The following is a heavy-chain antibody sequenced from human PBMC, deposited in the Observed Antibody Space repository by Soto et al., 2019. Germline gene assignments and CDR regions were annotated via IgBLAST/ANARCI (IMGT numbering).Heavy chain of an antibody. Sequence: GGSLRLSCAASGFTFSSYAMSWVRQAPGKGLEWVSAISGSGGSTYYADSVKGRFTISRDNSKNTLYLQMNSLRAEDTVVYYCAKDLITVVRGVITENYYYGMAVWGQGTTVTVSS. CDR1: GFTFSSYA. V-gene: IGHV3-23*01. J-gene: IGHJ6*02. CDR2: ISGSGGST. D-gene: IGHD3-10*01. CDR3: AKDLITVVRGVITENYYYGMAV.